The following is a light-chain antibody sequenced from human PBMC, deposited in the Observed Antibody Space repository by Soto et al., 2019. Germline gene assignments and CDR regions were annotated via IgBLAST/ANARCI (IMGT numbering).Light chain of an antibody. J-gene: IGKJ5*01. CDR1: QSVRNN. Sequence: TQSPSTLSGSVGDRVTLSCRASQSVRNNLAWYQQKPGQAPMLLIYGAASRATGIPDRFSGSGSGRDFSLTINRLEPEDSAVYYCQQYGASPPITFGQGTRLEIK. V-gene: IGKV3-20*01. CDR3: QQYGASPPIT. CDR2: GAA.